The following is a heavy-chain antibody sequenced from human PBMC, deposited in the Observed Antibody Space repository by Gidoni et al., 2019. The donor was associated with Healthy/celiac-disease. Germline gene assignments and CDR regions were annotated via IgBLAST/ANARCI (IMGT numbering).Heavy chain of an antibody. CDR1: GGSISSGIYY. Sequence: QVQLQESGPGLVKPSQTLSLTCTVSGGSISSGIYYWSWIRQPAGKGLEWIGRIYTSGSTNYNPSLKSRVTISVDTSKNQFSLKLSSVTAADTAVYYCARDRIYYDSSGYYGGESYFDYWGQGTLVTVSS. J-gene: IGHJ4*02. CDR3: ARDRIYYDSSGYYGGESYFDY. V-gene: IGHV4-61*02. D-gene: IGHD3-22*01. CDR2: IYTSGST.